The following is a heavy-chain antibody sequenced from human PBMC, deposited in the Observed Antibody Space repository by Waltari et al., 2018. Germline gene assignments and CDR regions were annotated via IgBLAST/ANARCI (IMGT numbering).Heavy chain of an antibody. D-gene: IGHD6-6*01. CDR3: AGSGIAARHDAFDI. J-gene: IGHJ3*02. CDR2: ISSSGSTI. CDR1: GFTFSSYE. Sequence: EVQLVESGGGLVQPGGSLRLSCAASGFTFSSYEMNWVRQAPGKGLEWVSDISSSGSTIYYADSVKGRFTISRDNAKNSLYLQMNSLRAEDTAVYYCAGSGIAARHDAFDIWGQGTMVTVSS. V-gene: IGHV3-48*03.